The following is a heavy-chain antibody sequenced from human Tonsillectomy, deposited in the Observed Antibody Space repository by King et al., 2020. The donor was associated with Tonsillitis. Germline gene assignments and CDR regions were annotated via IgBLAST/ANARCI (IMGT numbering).Heavy chain of an antibody. CDR3: ASQAASGWYADAAFDI. CDR1: GGSISSSSYY. D-gene: IGHD6-19*01. V-gene: IGHV4-39*01. Sequence: QVQLQESGPGLVKPSETLSLTCTVSGGSISSSSYYWGWIRQPPGKGLEWIGSIYYSGSTYYNPSLKSRVTISVDTSKNQFSLKLSSVTAADTAVYYCASQAASGWYADAAFDIWGQGTMVTVSS. CDR2: IYYSGST. J-gene: IGHJ3*02.